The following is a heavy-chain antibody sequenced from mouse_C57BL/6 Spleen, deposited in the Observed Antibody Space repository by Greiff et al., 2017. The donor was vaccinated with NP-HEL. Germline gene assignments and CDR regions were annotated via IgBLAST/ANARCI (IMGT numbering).Heavy chain of an antibody. J-gene: IGHJ2*01. V-gene: IGHV1-54*01. CDR2: INPGSGGT. Sequence: QVQLQQSGAELVRPGTSVKVSCKASGYAFTNYLIEWVKQRPGQGLEWIGVINPGSGGTNYNEKFKGKATLTADKSSSTAYMQLSSLTSEDSAVYFCARGGTTVVLDYWGQGTTLTVSS. D-gene: IGHD1-1*01. CDR3: ARGGTTVVLDY. CDR1: GYAFTNYL.